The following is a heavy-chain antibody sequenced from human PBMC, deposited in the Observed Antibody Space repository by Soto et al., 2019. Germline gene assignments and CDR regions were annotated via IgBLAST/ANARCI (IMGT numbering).Heavy chain of an antibody. CDR1: GFTFSSYG. Sequence: QVQLVESGGGVVQPGRSLRLSCAASGFTFSSYGMHWVRQAPGKGLEWVAVIAHDGSNKYFADSVRGRFTISRDNSQNTLYLQMNSVIAEDTAVYYCAKHRLAVAGYLHGMDVWGQGTTVTVSS. CDR2: IAHDGSNK. D-gene: IGHD6-19*01. V-gene: IGHV3-30*18. CDR3: AKHRLAVAGYLHGMDV. J-gene: IGHJ6*02.